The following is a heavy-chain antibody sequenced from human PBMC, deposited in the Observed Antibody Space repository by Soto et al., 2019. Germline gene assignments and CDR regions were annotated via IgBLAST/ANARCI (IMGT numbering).Heavy chain of an antibody. D-gene: IGHD2-15*01. CDR2: ISGSGGST. CDR1: GFTFSSYA. V-gene: IGHV3-23*01. J-gene: IGHJ4*02. Sequence: GESLKISCAASGFTFSSYAMSWVRQAPGKGLEWVSAISGSGGSTYYADSVKGRFTISRDNSKNTLYLQMNSLRAEDTAVYYCAKDGMGYCSGGSCYFVDYWGQGTLVTVSS. CDR3: AKDGMGYCSGGSCYFVDY.